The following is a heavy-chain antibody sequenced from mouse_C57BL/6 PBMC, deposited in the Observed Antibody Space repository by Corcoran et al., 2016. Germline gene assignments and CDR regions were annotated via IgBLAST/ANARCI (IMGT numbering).Heavy chain of an antibody. V-gene: IGHV1-26*01. J-gene: IGHJ2*01. CDR3: AMTDYYGSSYFDY. CDR2: INPNNGGT. D-gene: IGHD1-1*01. Sequence: EVQLQQSGPELVKPGASVKISCKASGYKFTDYYMNWVKQSHGKSLEWIGDINPNNGGTSYNQKFKGKATLTVDKSSSTAYMELRSMTSEDSAVYYCAMTDYYGSSYFDYWGQGTTLTVSS. CDR1: GYKFTDYY.